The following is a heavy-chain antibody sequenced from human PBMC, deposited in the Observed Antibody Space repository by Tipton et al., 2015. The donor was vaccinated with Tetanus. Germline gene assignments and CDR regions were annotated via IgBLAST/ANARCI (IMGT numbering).Heavy chain of an antibody. Sequence: GLVKPSETLSLTCTVSGGSLSSGTFYWAWIRQPPGKGLEWIGNVYHNGNTYYNASLESRVTISIDRSRNQFSLKVTSVTAADTAVYYCATQTDNWFDPWGQGILVTVSS. J-gene: IGHJ5*02. CDR2: VYHNGNT. CDR1: GGSLSSGTFY. CDR3: ATQTDNWFDP. V-gene: IGHV4-39*01.